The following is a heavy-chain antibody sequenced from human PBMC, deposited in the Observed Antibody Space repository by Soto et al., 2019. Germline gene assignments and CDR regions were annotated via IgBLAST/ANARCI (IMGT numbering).Heavy chain of an antibody. CDR3: ARGTQGLDYNWFDP. D-gene: IGHD6-19*01. J-gene: IGHJ5*02. CDR1: GFTFSSYS. CDR2: ISSSSSTI. Sequence: GGSLRLSCAASGFTFSSYSMNWVRQAPGKGLEWVSYISSSSSTIYYADSVKGRFTISRDNAKNSLYLQMNSLRDEDTAVYYCARGTQGLDYNWFDPWGQGTLVTVSS. V-gene: IGHV3-48*02.